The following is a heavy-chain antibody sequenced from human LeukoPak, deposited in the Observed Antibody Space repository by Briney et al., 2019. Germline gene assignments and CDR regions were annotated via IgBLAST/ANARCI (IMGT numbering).Heavy chain of an antibody. V-gene: IGHV4-59*01. J-gene: IGHJ4*02. CDR1: GGSFSSYY. Sequence: SETLSLTCTVSGGSFSSYYWSWIRQPPGKGLEWIGYIYYTGNTSYNPSLKSRVTISVDTSKNQFSLKLSYLTAADTAVYYCARDRPWRADYWGQGTLVTVSS. CDR3: ARDRPWRADY. D-gene: IGHD6-6*01. CDR2: IYYTGNT.